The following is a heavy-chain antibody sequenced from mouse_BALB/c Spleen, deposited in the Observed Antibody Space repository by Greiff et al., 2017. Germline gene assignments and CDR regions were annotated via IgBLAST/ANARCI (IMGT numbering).Heavy chain of an antibody. J-gene: IGHJ3*01. CDR2: ISSGSSTI. V-gene: IGHV5-17*02. CDR3: ARSYGYSSWFAY. D-gene: IGHD2-2*01. CDR1: GFTFSSFG. Sequence: EVMLVESGGGLVQPGGSRKLSCAASGFTFSSFGMHWVRQAPEKGLEWVAYISSGSSTIYYADTVKGRFTISRDNPKNTLFLQMTSLRSEDTAMYYCARSYGYSSWFAYWGQGTLVTVSA.